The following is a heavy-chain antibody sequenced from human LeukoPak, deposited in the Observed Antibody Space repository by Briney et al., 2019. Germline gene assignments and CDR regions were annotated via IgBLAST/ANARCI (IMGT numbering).Heavy chain of an antibody. J-gene: IGHJ5*02. Sequence: SETLSLTCTVSGGSISSYYWSWIRQPAGKGLEWIGRIYTSGSTNYNPSLKSRVTMSVDTSKNQFSLKLSSVTAADTAVYYCAGNGLAAAVTWSNPWGKGTLATVS. D-gene: IGHD6-25*01. V-gene: IGHV4-4*07. CDR1: GGSISSYY. CDR3: AGNGLAAAVTWSNP. CDR2: IYTSGST.